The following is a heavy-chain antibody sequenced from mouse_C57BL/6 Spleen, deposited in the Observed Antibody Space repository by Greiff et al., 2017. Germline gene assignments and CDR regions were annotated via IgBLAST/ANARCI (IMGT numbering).Heavy chain of an antibody. CDR3: AEGDYYGSPYFDV. CDR1: GYTFTSYW. V-gene: IGHV1-50*01. Sequence: QVQLQQPGAELVKPGASVKLSCKASGYTFTSYWMQWVKQRPGQGLEWIGEIDPSDSYTNYNQKFKGKATCTVDTSSSTAYMQRSSLTSEDSAVYYFAEGDYYGSPYFDVWGTGTTVTVSS. D-gene: IGHD1-1*01. CDR2: IDPSDSYT. J-gene: IGHJ1*03.